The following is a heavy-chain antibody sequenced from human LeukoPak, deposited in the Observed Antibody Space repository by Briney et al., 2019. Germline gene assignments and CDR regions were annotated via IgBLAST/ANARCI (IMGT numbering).Heavy chain of an antibody. CDR1: GFTFSSYG. V-gene: IGHV3-23*01. CDR2: ISGSGGST. J-gene: IGHJ4*02. Sequence: GGSLRLSCAASGFTFSSYGMSWVRQAPGKGLEWVSAISGSGGSTYYADSVKGRFTISRDNSKNTLYLQMNSLRAEDTAVYYCAKDREAYCGGDCYAHDYWGQGTLVTVSS. CDR3: AKDREAYCGGDCYAHDY. D-gene: IGHD2-21*02.